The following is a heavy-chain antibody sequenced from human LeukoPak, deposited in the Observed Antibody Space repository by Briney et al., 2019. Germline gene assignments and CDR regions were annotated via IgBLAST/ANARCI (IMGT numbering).Heavy chain of an antibody. CDR2: ISTSTSISTSV. CDR3: ARDLSLSY. V-gene: IGHV3-48*02. J-gene: IGHJ4*02. CDR1: GFTLRSYG. Sequence: GGSLRLSCAASGFTLRSYGLSWVRQAPGKGLEWLSYISTSTSISTSVYYAESVKGRFTVSRDNAKNSVYLQMNSLTDEATLVYYCARDLSLSYWGQGTLVTVSS.